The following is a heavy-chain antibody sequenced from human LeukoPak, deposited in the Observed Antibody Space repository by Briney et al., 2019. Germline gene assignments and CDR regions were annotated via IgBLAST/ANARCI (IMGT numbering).Heavy chain of an antibody. CDR2: ITSSGDIT. V-gene: IGHV3-23*01. J-gene: IGHJ4*02. CDR3: AKPPGRSSNWYWEFES. D-gene: IGHD6-13*01. Sequence: GGSLRLSCAASRLDLSKYVMTWVRQATGQGLHWVPGITSSGDITYYSDSVKGRFTISRDNSRNTQDLQMNSLRAEDTALYYCAKPPGRSSNWYWEFESWGQGTMVTVSS. CDR1: RLDLSKYV.